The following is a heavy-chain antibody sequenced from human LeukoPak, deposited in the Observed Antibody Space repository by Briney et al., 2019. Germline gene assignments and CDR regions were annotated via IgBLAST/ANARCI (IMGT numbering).Heavy chain of an antibody. CDR1: GFTFSSYA. V-gene: IGHV3-23*01. CDR3: VKDIHGSGSSRFDY. D-gene: IGHD3-10*01. Sequence: GGSLRLSCAASGFTFSSYAMSWVRQAPGKGLEWGSAISGSGGSTYYADSVKGRVTITRDNKKNTLYLQMTSLRAEDTAVYYCVKDIHGSGSSRFDYWGQGTLVTVSS. CDR2: ISGSGGST. J-gene: IGHJ4*02.